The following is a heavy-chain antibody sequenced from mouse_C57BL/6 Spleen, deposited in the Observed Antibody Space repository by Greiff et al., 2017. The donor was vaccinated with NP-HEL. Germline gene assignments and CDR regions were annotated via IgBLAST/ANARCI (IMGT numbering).Heavy chain of an antibody. V-gene: IGHV1-81*01. CDR1: GYTFTSYG. Sequence: VQLQESGAELARPGASVKLSCKASGYTFTSYGISWVKPRTGQGLEWIGEIYPRSCNTYYNEKFKGKATLTVDQSSSTAYMQLSSLTSEDSAVYYCARWSPPNLFAYWGQGTLVTVSA. CDR2: IYPRSCNT. CDR3: ARWSPPNLFAY. J-gene: IGHJ3*01.